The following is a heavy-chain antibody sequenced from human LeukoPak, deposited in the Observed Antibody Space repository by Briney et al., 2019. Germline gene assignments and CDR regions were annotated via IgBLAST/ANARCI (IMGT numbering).Heavy chain of an antibody. CDR3: ARDTFAMITFGGVIAPHHFDY. D-gene: IGHD3-16*02. J-gene: IGHJ4*02. V-gene: IGHV4-34*01. CDR1: GGSFSSYY. Sequence: SETLSLTCAVYGGSFSSYYWSWIRQPPGKGLEWIGEINHSGSTNYNPSLKSRVTISVDTSKNQFSLKLSSVTAADTAVYYCARDTFAMITFGGVIAPHHFDYWGQGTLVTVSS. CDR2: INHSGST.